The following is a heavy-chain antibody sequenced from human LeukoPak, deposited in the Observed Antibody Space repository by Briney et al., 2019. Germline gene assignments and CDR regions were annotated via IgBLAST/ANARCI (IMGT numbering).Heavy chain of an antibody. Sequence: PSETLSLTCTVSGGSISSYYWSWIRQPPGKGLEWIGYIYYSGSTYYNPSLKSRVTISVDTSKNQFSLKLSSVTAADTAVYYCARVHIGAFDIWGQGTMVTVSS. V-gene: IGHV4-59*08. CDR2: IYYSGST. D-gene: IGHD5-12*01. J-gene: IGHJ3*02. CDR1: GGSISSYY. CDR3: ARVHIGAFDI.